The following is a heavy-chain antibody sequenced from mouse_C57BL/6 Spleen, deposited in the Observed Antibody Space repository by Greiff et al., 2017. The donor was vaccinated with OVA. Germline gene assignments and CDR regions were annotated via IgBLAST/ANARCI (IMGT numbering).Heavy chain of an antibody. V-gene: IGHV7-1*01. Sequence: EVQLVESGGGLVQSGRSLRLSCATSGFTFSDFYMEWVRQAPGKGLEWIAASRNKANDYTTEYSASVKGRFIVSRDTSQSILYLQMNALRAEDTAIYYGARNYYGSSYDWYFDVWGTGTTVTVSS. CDR3: ARNYYGSSYDWYFDV. J-gene: IGHJ1*03. CDR2: SRNKANDYTT. CDR1: GFTFSDFY. D-gene: IGHD1-1*01.